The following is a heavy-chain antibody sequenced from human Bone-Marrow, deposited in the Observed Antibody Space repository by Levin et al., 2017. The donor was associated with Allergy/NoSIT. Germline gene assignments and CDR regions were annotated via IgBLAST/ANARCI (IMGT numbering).Heavy chain of an antibody. D-gene: IGHD3-3*01. CDR3: ACVTYSDFWGGNYNGTYGMDV. CDR2: ISYDGSNK. J-gene: IGHJ6*02. Sequence: KGLECVAVISYDGSNKFYSDSVKGRFTISRDNSKNTLYLQVKTLRTEDTAIYYCACVTYSDFWGGNYNGTYGMDVWGQGTTVIVSS. V-gene: IGHV3-30*03.